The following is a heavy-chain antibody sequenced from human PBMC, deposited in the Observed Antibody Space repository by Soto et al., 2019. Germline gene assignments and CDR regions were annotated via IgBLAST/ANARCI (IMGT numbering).Heavy chain of an antibody. J-gene: IGHJ4*02. CDR3: ARDPTEGELLFDY. D-gene: IGHD1-26*01. CDR1: GGTFSSYA. Sequence: GASVKVSCKASGGTFSSYAISWVRQAPGQGLEWMGGIIPIFGTANYAQKFQGRVTITADESTSTAYMELSSLRSEDTAVYYCARDPTEGELLFDYWGQGTLVTVSS. V-gene: IGHV1-69*13. CDR2: IIPIFGTA.